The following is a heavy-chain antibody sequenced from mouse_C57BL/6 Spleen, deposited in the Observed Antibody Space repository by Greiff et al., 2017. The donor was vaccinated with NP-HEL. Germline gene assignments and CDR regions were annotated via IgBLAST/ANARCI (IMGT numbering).Heavy chain of an antibody. D-gene: IGHD3-2*02. V-gene: IGHV1-7*01. CDR1: GYTFTSYW. Sequence: QVHVKQSGAELAKPGASVKLSCKASGYTFTSYWMHWVKQRPGQGLEWIGYINPSSGYTKYNQKFKDKATLTADKSSSTAYMQLSSLTYEDSAVYYCARFSSGYDFDYWGQGTTLTVSS. CDR2: INPSSGYT. CDR3: ARFSSGYDFDY. J-gene: IGHJ2*01.